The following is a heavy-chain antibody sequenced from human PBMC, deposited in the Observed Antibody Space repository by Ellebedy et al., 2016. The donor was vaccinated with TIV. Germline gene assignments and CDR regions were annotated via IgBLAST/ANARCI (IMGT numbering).Heavy chain of an antibody. CDR3: ARDHYCSGGSCSDCFDP. J-gene: IGHJ5*02. CDR2: IGAYEPDP. V-gene: IGHV1-18*01. D-gene: IGHD2-15*01. CDR1: GYTFSNYG. Sequence: AASVKVSCKASGYTFSNYGISWARQAPGQGLEWMGWIGAYEPDPNYAQKFRDRVTLTIDTSTTTASMELRSLRSEDTAVYYCARDHYCSGGSCSDCFDPWGQGTLVIVSS.